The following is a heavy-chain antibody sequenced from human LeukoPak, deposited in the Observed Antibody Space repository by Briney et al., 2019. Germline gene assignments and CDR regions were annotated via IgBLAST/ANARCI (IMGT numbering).Heavy chain of an antibody. Sequence: GGSLRLSCVASGFTFSNYAMTWVRQDPGKGLEWVSTISGSGGTTDYADSVKGRFTISRDSSKSTLYLQMNSLRAEDTAVYFCAKGGPQFFDYWGQGSLLTVSS. CDR1: GFTFSNYA. D-gene: IGHD5-24*01. J-gene: IGHJ4*02. V-gene: IGHV3-23*01. CDR3: AKGGPQFFDY. CDR2: ISGSGGTT.